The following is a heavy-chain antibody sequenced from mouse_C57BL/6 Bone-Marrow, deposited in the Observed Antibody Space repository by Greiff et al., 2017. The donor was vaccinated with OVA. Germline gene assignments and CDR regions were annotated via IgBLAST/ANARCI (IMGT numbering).Heavy chain of an antibody. D-gene: IGHD1-1*01. J-gene: IGHJ1*03. Sequence: VQLKESVAELVRPGASVKLSCTASGFNIKNTYMHWVKQRPEQGLEWIGRIDPANGNTKYAPKFQGKATITADTSSNTAYLQLSSLTSEDTAIYYCARSPYYGSSYDYWYFDVWGTGTTVTVSS. CDR2: IDPANGNT. CDR3: ARSPYYGSSYDYWYFDV. CDR1: GFNIKNTY. V-gene: IGHV14-3*01.